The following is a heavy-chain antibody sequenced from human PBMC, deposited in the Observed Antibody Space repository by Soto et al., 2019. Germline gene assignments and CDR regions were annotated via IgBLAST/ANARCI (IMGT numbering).Heavy chain of an antibody. Sequence: QVQLVESGGGVVQPGRCLRLSCAASGFTFSSYAMHWVRQAPGKGLEWVAFISYDGSDKFYADSVKGRFIISRDNSDNTLYLQMNSLRVEDTAVYYCARERDSFDDWGQGTLVIVSS. CDR3: ARERDSFDD. D-gene: IGHD2-15*01. J-gene: IGHJ4*02. CDR1: GFTFSSYA. CDR2: ISYDGSDK. V-gene: IGHV3-30-3*01.